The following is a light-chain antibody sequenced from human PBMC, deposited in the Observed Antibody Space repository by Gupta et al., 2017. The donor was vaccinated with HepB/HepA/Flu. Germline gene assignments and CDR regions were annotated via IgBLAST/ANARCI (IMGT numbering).Light chain of an antibody. CDR1: QSISTY. CDR2: AAS. J-gene: IGKJ1*01. V-gene: IGKV1-39*01. Sequence: DIQMTQSPSSLSASVGDRVTITCRASQSISTYLNWYQQKPGKAPKFLIYAASSLQSGVPSRFSASGSGADFTLTISRLPPEDFATYYCQHSDSTPLTFGQGTKVKVK. CDR3: QHSDSTPLT.